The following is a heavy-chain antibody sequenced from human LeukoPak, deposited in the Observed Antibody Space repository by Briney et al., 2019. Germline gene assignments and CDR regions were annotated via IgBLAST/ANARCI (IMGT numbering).Heavy chain of an antibody. J-gene: IGHJ4*02. V-gene: IGHV4-34*01. D-gene: IGHD3-3*01. CDR3: ARGRTIFGVVIALDY. Sequence: SETLSLTCAVHGGSFSGYYWSWIRQPPGKGLEWIGEINHSGSTNYNPSLKSRVTISVDTSKNQFSLKLSSVTAADTAVYYCARGRTIFGVVIALDYWGQGTLVTVSS. CDR1: GGSFSGYY. CDR2: INHSGST.